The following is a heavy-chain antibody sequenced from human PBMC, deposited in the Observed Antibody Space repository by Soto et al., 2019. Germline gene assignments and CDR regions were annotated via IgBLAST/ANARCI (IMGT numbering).Heavy chain of an antibody. Sequence: GESLKISCQGSGYIFTNHWVGWVRQMPGKGLEWMGIIYPANSESRYSPSFQGQVTISADKSTSTAYLQWDSLKASDTAMYYCARPGGIAIVLDAFNIWGQGTMVTVSS. CDR3: ARPGGIAIVLDAFNI. J-gene: IGHJ3*02. D-gene: IGHD6-13*01. CDR1: GYIFTNHW. CDR2: IYPANSES. V-gene: IGHV5-51*01.